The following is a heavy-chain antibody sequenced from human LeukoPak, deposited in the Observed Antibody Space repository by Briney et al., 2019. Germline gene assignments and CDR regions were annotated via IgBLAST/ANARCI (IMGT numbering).Heavy chain of an antibody. CDR1: GGTFSSYA. J-gene: IGHJ4*02. CDR3: AARITMVRGVPDY. Sequence: SVKVSCKASGGTFSSYAISWVRQAPGQGLEWKGGIIPIFGTANYAQKFQGRVTITTDESTSTAYMELSSLRSEDTAVYYCAARITMVRGVPDYWGQGTLVTVSS. V-gene: IGHV1-69*05. CDR2: IIPIFGTA. D-gene: IGHD3-10*01.